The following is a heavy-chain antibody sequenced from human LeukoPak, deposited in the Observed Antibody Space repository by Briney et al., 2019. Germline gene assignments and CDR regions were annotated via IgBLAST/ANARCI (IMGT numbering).Heavy chain of an antibody. Sequence: GGSLRLSCAASGFTVSSNYMSWVRQAPGKGLEWVSVIYSGGSTYYADSVKGRFTISRDNSKNTLYLQMNSLRAEDTAVYYCARDQAQLWSYFDYWGQGTLVTVSS. CDR1: GFTVSSNY. V-gene: IGHV3-66*01. J-gene: IGHJ4*02. D-gene: IGHD5-18*01. CDR3: ARDQAQLWSYFDY. CDR2: IYSGGST.